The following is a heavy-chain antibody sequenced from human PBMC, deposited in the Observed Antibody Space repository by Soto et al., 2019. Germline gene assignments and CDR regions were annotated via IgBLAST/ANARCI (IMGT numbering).Heavy chain of an antibody. CDR1: GFTFSSYA. CDR2: ISYDGSNK. V-gene: IGHV3-30-3*01. CDR3: ERASGSHFDS. J-gene: IGHJ4*02. D-gene: IGHD1-26*01. Sequence: QVQLVESGGGVVQPGRSLRLSCAASGFTFSSYAMHWVRQAPGKGLEWVAVISYDGSNKYYADSVKGRFTISRDNSKNTLYLQMNSLRAEDTAVYYCERASGSHFDSWGQGTLVTVSS.